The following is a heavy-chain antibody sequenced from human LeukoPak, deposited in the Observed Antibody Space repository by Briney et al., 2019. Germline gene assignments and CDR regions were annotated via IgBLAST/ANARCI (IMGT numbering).Heavy chain of an antibody. CDR1: GYTFTSYG. Sequence: ASVKVSCKASGYTFTSYGISWVRQATGQGLEWMGWMNPNSGNTGYAQKFQGRVTMTRNTSISTAYMELSSLRSEDTAVYYCARGQLVLGDDAFDIWGQGTMVTVSS. J-gene: IGHJ3*02. CDR3: ARGQLVLGDDAFDI. D-gene: IGHD6-13*01. V-gene: IGHV1-8*02. CDR2: MNPNSGNT.